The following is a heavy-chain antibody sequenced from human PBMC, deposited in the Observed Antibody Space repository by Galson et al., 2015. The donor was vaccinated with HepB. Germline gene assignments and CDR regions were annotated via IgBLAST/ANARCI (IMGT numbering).Heavy chain of an antibody. J-gene: IGHJ4*02. Sequence: SLRLSCAASVLKFSTYGMTWVRQAPGKGLEWVSGISDSGGRTYYADSVKGRFTISRDNFKNTLYLQMNSLRAEDTAIYYCAKVPWFGELSPYYLDSWGQGTLVTVSS. CDR3: AKVPWFGELSPYYLDS. CDR1: VLKFSTYG. V-gene: IGHV3-23*01. D-gene: IGHD3-10*01. CDR2: ISDSGGRT.